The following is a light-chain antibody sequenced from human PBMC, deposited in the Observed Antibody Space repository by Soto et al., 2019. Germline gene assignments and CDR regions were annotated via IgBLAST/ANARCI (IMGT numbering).Light chain of an antibody. Sequence: EIFLTQSPDTLSLSPGERATLTCRASQSVTNYIAWYQQRPGQAPSLLIYDASNRATGVPARFSGSRSGTDFTLTISDLEPADFGLYYCQQRLNWPPGFGQGTKVDIK. CDR1: QSVTNY. J-gene: IGKJ1*01. CDR2: DAS. V-gene: IGKV3-11*01. CDR3: QQRLNWPPG.